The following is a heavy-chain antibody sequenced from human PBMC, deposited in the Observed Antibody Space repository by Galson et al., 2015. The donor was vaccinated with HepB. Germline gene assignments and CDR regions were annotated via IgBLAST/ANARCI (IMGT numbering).Heavy chain of an antibody. CDR2: IESVGRT. CDR1: GFTVHSNY. V-gene: IGHV3-66*02. CDR3: ARLKVGDFWSASYYFDY. D-gene: IGHD3-3*01. Sequence: SLRLSCAASGFTVHSNYVRWARQAQGEGLEWVSFIESVGRTSYADSVKGRFTISRDNSKNTLYLQMNNLRVEDTAVYYCARLKVGDFWSASYYFDYWGQGTLVTVAS. J-gene: IGHJ4*02.